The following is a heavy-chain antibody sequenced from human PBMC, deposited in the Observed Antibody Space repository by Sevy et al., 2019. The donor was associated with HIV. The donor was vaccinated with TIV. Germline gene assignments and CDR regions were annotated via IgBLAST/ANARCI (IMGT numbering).Heavy chain of an antibody. CDR2: IFSSGNT. CDR1: GFTVSSNY. CDR3: ARGSGLYYFDF. D-gene: IGHD3-3*01. Sequence: GGSLRLSCAASGFTVSSNYMSWVRQAPGKGLERLSVIFSSGNTQYADSVKGRFTISRDSSKNTLYFQMNNLGPEDTAVYYCARGSGLYYFDFWSRGTLVTVSS. J-gene: IGHJ4*02. V-gene: IGHV3-53*01.